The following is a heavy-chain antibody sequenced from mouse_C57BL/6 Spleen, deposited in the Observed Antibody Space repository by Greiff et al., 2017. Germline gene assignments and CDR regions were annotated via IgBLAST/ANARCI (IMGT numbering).Heavy chain of an antibody. V-gene: IGHV1-63*01. CDR3: ARALPYFDV. CDR2: IYPGGGYT. Sequence: QVQLKESGAELVRPGTSVKMSCKASGYTFTNYWIGWAKQRPGHGLAWIGDIYPGGGYTNYNEKFKGKATLTADKSSSTAYMQFSSLTSEDSAIYYCARALPYFDVWGTGTTVTVSS. D-gene: IGHD2-10*01. J-gene: IGHJ1*03. CDR1: GYTFTNYW.